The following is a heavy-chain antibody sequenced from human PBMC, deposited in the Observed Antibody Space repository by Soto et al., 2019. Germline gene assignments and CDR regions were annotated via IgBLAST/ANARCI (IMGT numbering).Heavy chain of an antibody. D-gene: IGHD2-8*01. J-gene: IGHJ3*02. Sequence: QVQLQESGPGLVKPSQTLSLICTVSGDSISSDNYFWSWIRQPPGQGLEWIGYISNRGTPYYNPSLKSRVTLSLATSKTRFSLDMYSVTAADTAVYYCAREVNVVALSDAFDIWGQGTMVTVSS. CDR1: GDSISSDNYF. CDR3: AREVNVVALSDAFDI. V-gene: IGHV4-30-4*01. CDR2: ISNRGTP.